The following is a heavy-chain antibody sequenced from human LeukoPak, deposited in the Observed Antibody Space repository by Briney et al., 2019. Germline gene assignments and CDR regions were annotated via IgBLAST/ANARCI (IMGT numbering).Heavy chain of an antibody. CDR1: GFTFSNFW. V-gene: IGHV3-7*04. CDR3: ARGDYFSGDH. J-gene: IGHJ4*02. Sequence: GGSLRLSCAVSGFTFSNFWMSWVRQAPGRGLEWVANIHPGGNEKYHVESVKGRFTISRDNAKNLLFLQMNGLRVEDTAVCYCARGDYFSGDHWGQGTMVTVSS. CDR2: IHPGGNEK. D-gene: IGHD2/OR15-2a*01.